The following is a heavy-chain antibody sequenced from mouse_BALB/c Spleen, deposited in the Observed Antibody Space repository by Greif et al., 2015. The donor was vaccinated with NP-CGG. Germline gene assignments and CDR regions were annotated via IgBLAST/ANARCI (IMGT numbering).Heavy chain of an antibody. D-gene: IGHD1-1*01. CDR3: ARDYGSSYAYAMDY. V-gene: IGHV14-3*02. J-gene: IGHJ4*01. CDR2: IDPANGNT. CDR1: GFNIKDTY. Sequence: VQLKESGAELVKPGASVKLSCTASGFNIKDTYMHWVKQRPEQGLEWIGRIDPANGNTKYDPKFQGKATITADTSSNTAYLQLSSLTSEDTAVYYCARDYGSSYAYAMDYWGQGTSVAVSS.